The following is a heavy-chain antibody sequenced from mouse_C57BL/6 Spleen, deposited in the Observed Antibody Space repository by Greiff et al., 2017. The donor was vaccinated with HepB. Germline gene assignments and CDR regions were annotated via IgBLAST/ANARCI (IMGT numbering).Heavy chain of an antibody. D-gene: IGHD1-1*01. J-gene: IGHJ2*01. CDR1: GYTFTSYW. V-gene: IGHV1-64*01. CDR2: IHPNSGST. CDR3: ARWVVATGFDY. Sequence: QVQLQQPGAELVKPGASVKLSCKASGYTFTSYWMHWVKQRPGQGLEWIGMIHPNSGSTNYNEKFKSKATLTVDKSSSTAYMQLSSLTSEDSAVYYCARWVVATGFDYWGQGTTLTVSS.